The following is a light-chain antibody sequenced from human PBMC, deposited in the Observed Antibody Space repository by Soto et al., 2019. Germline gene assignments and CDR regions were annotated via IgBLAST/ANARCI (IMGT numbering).Light chain of an antibody. CDR3: QQYNNWPWT. J-gene: IGKJ1*01. Sequence: ELAMTQSPATLSLSPGERSTLACRASKSVTSNLAWYQHKPGQAPRLLIYGASTRATGIPDRFSGSGSGTEFTLTISSLQSEDFAVYYCQQYNNWPWTFGQGTKVDIK. CDR1: KSVTSN. CDR2: GAS. V-gene: IGKV3-15*01.